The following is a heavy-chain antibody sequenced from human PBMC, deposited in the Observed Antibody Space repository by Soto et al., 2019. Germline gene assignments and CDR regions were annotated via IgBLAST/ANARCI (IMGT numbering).Heavy chain of an antibody. CDR2: RWYDGSNK. D-gene: IGHD1-26*01. J-gene: IGHJ4*02. CDR1: GFTFSSYG. CDR3: ARRYSGSCFDY. V-gene: IGHV3-33*01. Sequence: GGSLRLSCAASGFTFSSYGMHCVRQAPGKGLEWVAVRWYDGSNKYYADSVKGRFTISRDNSKNTLYLQMSSLRAEDTAVYFCARRYSGSCFDYWGQGALVTVSS.